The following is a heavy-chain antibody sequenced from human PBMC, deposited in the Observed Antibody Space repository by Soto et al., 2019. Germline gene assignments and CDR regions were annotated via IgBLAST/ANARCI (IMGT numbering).Heavy chain of an antibody. V-gene: IGHV3-33*01. CDR3: ARGTYDDFWSGYYNSVNMDV. Sequence: QVQLVESGGGVVQPGRSLRLSCAASGFTFSSYGMHWVRQAPGKGLEWVAVIWYDGSNKYYADSVKGRFTISRDNSKNTLYLQMNSLRAEDTAVYYCARGTYDDFWSGYYNSVNMDVWGKGTTVTVSS. CDR2: IWYDGSNK. D-gene: IGHD3-3*01. CDR1: GFTFSSYG. J-gene: IGHJ6*03.